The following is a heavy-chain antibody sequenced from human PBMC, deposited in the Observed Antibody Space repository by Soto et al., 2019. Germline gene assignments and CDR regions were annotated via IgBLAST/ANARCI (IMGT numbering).Heavy chain of an antibody. D-gene: IGHD3-3*01. Sequence: GGSLRLSCAASGFTFSSYWMSWVRQAPGKGLEWVANIKQDGSEKYYVDSVKGRFTISRDNAKNSLYLQMNSLRAEDTAVYYCASRGKNYDFWSGYFRWGQGTLVTVSS. J-gene: IGHJ4*02. CDR3: ASRGKNYDFWSGYFR. CDR1: GFTFSSYW. V-gene: IGHV3-7*05. CDR2: IKQDGSEK.